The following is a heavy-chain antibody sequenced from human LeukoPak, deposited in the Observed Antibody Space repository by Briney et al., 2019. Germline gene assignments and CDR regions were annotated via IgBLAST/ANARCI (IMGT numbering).Heavy chain of an antibody. J-gene: IGHJ4*02. CDR2: INPSGGST. CDR3: ANQQWIAGEDY. V-gene: IGHV1-46*01. Sequence: SVKVSCKASGYTFTSYYMHWVRQAPAQGLEWMGIINPSGGSTSYAQKFQGRVTITADESTSTAYMELSSLRSEDTAVYYCANQQWIAGEDYWGQGTLVTVSS. CDR1: GYTFTSYY. D-gene: IGHD6-13*01.